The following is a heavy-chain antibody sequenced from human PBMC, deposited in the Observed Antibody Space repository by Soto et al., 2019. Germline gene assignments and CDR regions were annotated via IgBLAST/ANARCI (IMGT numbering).Heavy chain of an antibody. CDR1: GYTFTGYY. J-gene: IGHJ6*02. CDR2: INPNSGGT. V-gene: IGHV1-2*02. CDR3: AKGDIAAGPNYVYYYGMDV. Sequence: ASVKVSCKASGYTFTGYYMHWVRQAPGQGLEWMGWINPNSGGTNYAQKFQGRVTMTRDTSISTAYMELSRLRSDDTAVYYCAKGDIAAGPNYVYYYGMDVWGQGTTVTVSS. D-gene: IGHD6-6*01.